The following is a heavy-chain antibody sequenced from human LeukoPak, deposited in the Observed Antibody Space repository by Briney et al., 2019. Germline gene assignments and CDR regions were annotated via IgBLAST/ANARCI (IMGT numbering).Heavy chain of an antibody. Sequence: SGTSLRLSCVASGFTVSSFPLHWVRQTPGKGLEWVALISYDGINKYYTDSVRGRFTISRDNSKDTLFLQMNTVRPDDAAVYYCVRGYSTGSENYFDYWGQGALVTVSS. V-gene: IGHV3-30-3*01. CDR2: ISYDGINK. D-gene: IGHD2-8*02. J-gene: IGHJ4*02. CDR1: GFTVSSFP. CDR3: VRGYSTGSENYFDY.